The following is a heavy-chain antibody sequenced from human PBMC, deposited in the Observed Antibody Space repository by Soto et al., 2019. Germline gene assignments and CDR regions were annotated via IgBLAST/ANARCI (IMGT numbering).Heavy chain of an antibody. CDR1: GYTFTSYY. CDR3: ARDGPVRSPRYGDYQVYGMDV. Sequence: ASVKVSCKASGYTFTSYYMHWVRQAPGQGLEWMGIINPSGGSTSYAQKFQGRVTVTRDTSTSTVYMELSSLRSEDTAVYYCARDGPVRSPRYGDYQVYGMDVWGQGTTVTVSS. V-gene: IGHV1-46*01. D-gene: IGHD4-17*01. CDR2: INPSGGST. J-gene: IGHJ6*02.